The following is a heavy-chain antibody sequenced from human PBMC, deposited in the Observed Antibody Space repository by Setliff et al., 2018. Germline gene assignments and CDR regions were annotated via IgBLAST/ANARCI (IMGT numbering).Heavy chain of an antibody. J-gene: IGHJ6*03. Sequence: VASVKVSCKVSGYTLTKLPMHWVRQAPGKGLEGMGGFDFEDGETIYAHKFQGRVTMTEDTSTDNANHSLHLQMNSLRAEDTAVYFCARLALTGYDTSGYYYALDYYYYMDVWGKGTTVTVSS. CDR3: ARLALTGYDTSGYYYALDYYYYMDV. CDR2: FDFEDGET. D-gene: IGHD3-22*01. V-gene: IGHV1-24*01. CDR1: GYTLTKLP.